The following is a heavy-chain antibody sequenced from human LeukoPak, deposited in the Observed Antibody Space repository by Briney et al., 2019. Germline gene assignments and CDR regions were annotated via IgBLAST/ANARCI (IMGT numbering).Heavy chain of an antibody. D-gene: IGHD3-22*01. CDR1: GFSFISYA. J-gene: IGHJ4*02. Sequence: PGGPLRLSCAASGFSFISYAMTWVRPAPGKGLEWVSTISSSGDSTFYGDSVMGRFTISRDNFKNTLFLQMSSLRVEDTAVYYCAKDPLTYYYDSSGSVWGQGTLVTVSS. CDR3: AKDPLTYYYDSSGSV. V-gene: IGHV3-23*01. CDR2: ISSSGDST.